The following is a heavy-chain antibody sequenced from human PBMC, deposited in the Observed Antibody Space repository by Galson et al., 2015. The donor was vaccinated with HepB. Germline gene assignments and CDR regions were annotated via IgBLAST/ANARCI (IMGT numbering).Heavy chain of an antibody. V-gene: IGHV4-39*01. J-gene: IGHJ4*02. CDR1: GGSISSRSYY. Sequence: LSLTCTVSGGSISSRSYYWGWIRQPPGKGLEWSGNIYYSGSSYYNPSLKSRVTVSVDTSKNQFSLKLSFVTAADTAVYYCASHGLAATGFFDYWGPGTLVTVSS. CDR2: IYYSGSS. D-gene: IGHD6-13*01. CDR3: ASHGLAATGFFDY.